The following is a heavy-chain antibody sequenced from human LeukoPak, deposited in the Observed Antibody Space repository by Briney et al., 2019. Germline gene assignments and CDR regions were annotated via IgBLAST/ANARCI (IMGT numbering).Heavy chain of an antibody. CDR1: GFTVSSNY. J-gene: IGHJ4*02. CDR3: ARDYGDSAPDY. Sequence: PGGSLRLSCAASGFTVSSNYMNWVRQAPGMGLEWVSSMSSGSIYISYADSVRGRFTISRDNAKNSLYLQMNSLRAEDTAVYYCARDYGDSAPDYWGQGTLVTVSS. CDR2: MSSGSIYI. D-gene: IGHD7-27*01. V-gene: IGHV3-21*01.